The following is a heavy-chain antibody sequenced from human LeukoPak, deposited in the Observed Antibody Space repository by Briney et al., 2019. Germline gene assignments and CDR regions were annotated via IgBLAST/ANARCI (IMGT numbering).Heavy chain of an antibody. D-gene: IGHD1-26*01. V-gene: IGHV4-4*02. CDR2: IYHSGST. Sequence: PSETLSLTCAVSGGSISSSNWWSWVRQPPGKGLEWIGEIYHSGSTNYNPSLKSRVTISVDESKNQFSLKLSSVTAADTAVYYCARQTSGRRYFDYWGQGTLVTVSS. J-gene: IGHJ4*02. CDR1: GGSISSSNW. CDR3: ARQTSGRRYFDY.